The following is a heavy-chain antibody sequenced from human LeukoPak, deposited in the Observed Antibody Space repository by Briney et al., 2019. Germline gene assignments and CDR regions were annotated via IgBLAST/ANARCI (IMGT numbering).Heavy chain of an antibody. CDR1: GGSISSYY. Sequence: RPSETLSLTCTVSGGSISSYYWSWIRQAPGKGLEWIGNIYYSGSTNYNPSLKSRVTVSVDTSKNQFSLKLSSVTAADTAVYYCARRNVVVPAAMARAFDIWGQGTMVTVSS. CDR2: IYYSGST. CDR3: ARRNVVVPAAMARAFDI. J-gene: IGHJ3*02. D-gene: IGHD2-2*01. V-gene: IGHV4-59*08.